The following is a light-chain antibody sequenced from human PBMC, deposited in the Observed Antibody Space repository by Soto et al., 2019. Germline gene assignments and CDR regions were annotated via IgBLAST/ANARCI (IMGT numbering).Light chain of an antibody. CDR3: QLYYHSPKT. Sequence: ETVLTQSPGTLSLSPGERATLSCRASQSVSNYLAWYQQKPGQAPRLLIYGASNRATGIPDTFSGSGSGTDFTLTISRLEPADFAVYYCQLYYHSPKTFGQGTKVEIK. CDR1: QSVSNY. V-gene: IGKV3-20*01. J-gene: IGKJ1*01. CDR2: GAS.